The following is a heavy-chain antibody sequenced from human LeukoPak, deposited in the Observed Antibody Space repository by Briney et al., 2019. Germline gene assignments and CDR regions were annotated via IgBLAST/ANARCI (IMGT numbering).Heavy chain of an antibody. J-gene: IGHJ4*02. Sequence: ASVKVSCKASGYTLTSYGISWVRQAPGQGLEWMGWISAYNGNTNYAQKLQGRVTMTTDTSTSTAYMELRSLRSDDTAVYYCAKSPVYYYDSSGYPYYFDYWGQGTLVTVSS. CDR2: ISAYNGNT. V-gene: IGHV1-18*01. CDR1: GYTLTSYG. D-gene: IGHD3-22*01. CDR3: AKSPVYYYDSSGYPYYFDY.